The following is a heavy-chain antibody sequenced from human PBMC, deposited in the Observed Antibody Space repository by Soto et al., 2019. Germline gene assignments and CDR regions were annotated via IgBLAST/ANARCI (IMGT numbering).Heavy chain of an antibody. J-gene: IGHJ6*02. CDR1: GFTFSSYA. D-gene: IGHD6-19*01. CDR3: ARDRSPVYSSGWYYGMDV. V-gene: IGHV3-30-3*01. Sequence: QVQLVESGGGVVQPGRSLRLSCAASGFTFSSYAMHWVRQAPGKGLEWVAVISYVGSNKYYADPVKGRFTISSDNSKNTLYLQMNSLRAEDTAVYYCARDRSPVYSSGWYYGMDVWGQGTTVTVSS. CDR2: ISYVGSNK.